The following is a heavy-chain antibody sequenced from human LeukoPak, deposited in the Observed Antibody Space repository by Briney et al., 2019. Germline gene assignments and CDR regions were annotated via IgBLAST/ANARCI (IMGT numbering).Heavy chain of an antibody. D-gene: IGHD3-10*01. CDR2: ISSSSSYI. V-gene: IGHV3-21*01. CDR1: GFTFSSYS. Sequence: GGSLRLSCAASGFTFSSYSMNWVRQAPGKGLEWVSSISSSSSYIYYADSVKGRFTISRNNAKNSLYLQMNSLRAEDTAVYYCARGGYYGSGSYQTFDYWGQGTLVTVSS. CDR3: ARGGYYGSGSYQTFDY. J-gene: IGHJ4*02.